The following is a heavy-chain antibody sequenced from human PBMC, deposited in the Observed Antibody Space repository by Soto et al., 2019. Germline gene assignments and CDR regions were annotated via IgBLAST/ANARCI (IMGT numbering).Heavy chain of an antibody. J-gene: IGHJ4*02. Sequence: GGSLRLSCAVSGFILSSYTMNWVRQAPGKGLEWISSISSTSRSIHYADSVKGRFTISRDNAKNSLYLQMNSLRVEDTAVYYCARAYREIGTWHFDCWGQGTLVTAPQ. CDR3: ARAYREIGTWHFDC. V-gene: IGHV3-21*01. CDR1: GFILSSYT. CDR2: ISSTSRSI.